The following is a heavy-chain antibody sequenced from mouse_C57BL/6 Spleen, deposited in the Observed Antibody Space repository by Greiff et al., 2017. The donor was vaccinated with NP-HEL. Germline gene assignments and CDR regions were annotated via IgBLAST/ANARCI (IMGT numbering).Heavy chain of an antibody. D-gene: IGHD2-2*01. CDR1: GFSLTSYG. Sequence: QVQLKESGPGLVQPSQSLSITCTASGFSLTSYGVHWVRQSPGKGLEWLGVIWGGGSTDYNAAFIFRLSISKYNSKSQVFFKVNSLQAADTAIYYCAKGGYYYAMDYWGQGTSVTVSS. CDR3: AKGGYYYAMDY. V-gene: IGHV2-2*01. J-gene: IGHJ4*01. CDR2: IWGGGST.